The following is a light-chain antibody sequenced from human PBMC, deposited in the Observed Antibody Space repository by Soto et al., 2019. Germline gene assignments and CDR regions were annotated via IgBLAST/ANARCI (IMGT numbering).Light chain of an antibody. CDR2: AAS. J-gene: IGKJ1*01. CDR1: QGISNY. CDR3: QHMRT. Sequence: DIQMTQSPSSLSASVGDRATITCRASQGISNYLAWYQQKPGKVPKLLIYAASTLQSGVPSRFSGSGSGTEFSLTISSLQHDDFGSYYCQHMRTFGQGTKVDIK. V-gene: IGKV1-27*01.